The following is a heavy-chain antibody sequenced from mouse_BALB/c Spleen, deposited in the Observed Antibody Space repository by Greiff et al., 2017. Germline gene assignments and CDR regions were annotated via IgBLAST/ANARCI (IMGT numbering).Heavy chain of an antibody. CDR2: IDPYNGGT. D-gene: IGHD2-2*01. CDR3: ARSGLGGYDDGAFDY. CDR1: GYAFTSYN. Sequence: VQLQQSGPELVKPGASVKVSCKASGYAFTSYNMYWVKQSHGKSLEWIGYIDPYNGGTSYNQKFKGKATLTVDKSSSTAYMHLNSLTSEDSAVYYCARSGLGGYDDGAFDYWGQGTTLTVSS. J-gene: IGHJ2*01. V-gene: IGHV1S135*01.